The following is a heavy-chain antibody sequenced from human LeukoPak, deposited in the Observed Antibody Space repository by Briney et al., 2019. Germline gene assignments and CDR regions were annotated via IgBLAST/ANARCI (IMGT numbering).Heavy chain of an antibody. Sequence: PSETLSLTCTVSGGSVSSYYWSWIRQPPGKGLEWIGYIYYSGTANYNPSLKSRVIISVDTSKNQFSLKLSSVTAADTAVYYCARGRGGGNWLLSPEPHDYWGQGTLVTVSS. V-gene: IGHV4-59*02. CDR3: ARGRGGGNWLLSPEPHDY. CDR2: IYYSGTA. D-gene: IGHD3-9*01. CDR1: GGSVSSYY. J-gene: IGHJ4*02.